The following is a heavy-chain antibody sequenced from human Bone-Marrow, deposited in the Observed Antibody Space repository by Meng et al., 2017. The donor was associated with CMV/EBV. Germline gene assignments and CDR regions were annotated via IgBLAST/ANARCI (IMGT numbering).Heavy chain of an antibody. V-gene: IGHV1-18*01. Sequence: SCKASGYNFVTFGMSWVRQAPGEGLEWMGWIKPDKGDTDYAQKFQDRITLTTDRSTNTVYMELRSLRSDDTAVYYCARDRSNSDVWGQGTLVTVS. CDR1: GYNFVTFG. D-gene: IGHD2-15*01. CDR3: ARDRSNSDV. CDR2: IKPDKGDT. J-gene: IGHJ4*02.